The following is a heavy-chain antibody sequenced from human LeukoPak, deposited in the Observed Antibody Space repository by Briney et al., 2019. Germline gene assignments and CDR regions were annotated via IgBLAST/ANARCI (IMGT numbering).Heavy chain of an antibody. CDR2: ISSSSSYI. D-gene: IGHD6-13*01. V-gene: IGHV3-21*01. CDR3: ARVRGYSSSWYGLLNY. Sequence: GGSLRLSCAASGFTFSSYSMNWVRQAPGKGLEWVSSISSSSSYIYYADSVKGRFTISRDNAKNSLYLQMNSLRAEDTAVYYCARVRGYSSSWYGLLNYWGQGTLVTVSS. J-gene: IGHJ4*02. CDR1: GFTFSSYS.